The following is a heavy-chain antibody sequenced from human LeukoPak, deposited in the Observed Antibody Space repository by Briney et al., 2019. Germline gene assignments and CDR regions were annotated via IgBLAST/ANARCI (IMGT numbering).Heavy chain of an antibody. CDR2: MYYTGNT. CDR3: ARQAAGNYFGSGSYYP. Sequence: LSXXXXVSGXXXSSSSTYYWVWLRQPPGKGLEWIGSMYYTGNTYYNPSLKSRVAISVDMSKNQFSLKLNSVTAADTADYYCARQAAGNYFGSGSYYPWGQGTLVAVSS. J-gene: IGHJ5*02. V-gene: IGHV4-39*01. CDR1: GXXXSSSSTYY. D-gene: IGHD3-10*01.